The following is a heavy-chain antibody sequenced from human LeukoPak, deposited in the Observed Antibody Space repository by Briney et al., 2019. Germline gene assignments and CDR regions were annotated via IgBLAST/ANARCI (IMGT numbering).Heavy chain of an antibody. V-gene: IGHV4-34*01. CDR1: GGSFSGYY. D-gene: IGHD2-2*02. CDR3: ASKYCSSTSCYNDWFDP. CDR2: INHSGST. J-gene: IGHJ5*02. Sequence: SETLSLTCAVYGGSFSGYYWSWIRHPPGKGLEWIGEINHSGSTNYNPSLKSRVTISVDTSKNQFSLKLSSVTAADTAVYYCASKYCSSTSCYNDWFDPWGQGTLVTVSS.